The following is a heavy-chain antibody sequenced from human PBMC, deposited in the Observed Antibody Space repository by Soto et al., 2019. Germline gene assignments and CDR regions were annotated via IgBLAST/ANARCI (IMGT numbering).Heavy chain of an antibody. CDR3: ARRALPRTAPATFDY. V-gene: IGHV1-3*01. Sequence: ASVKVSCKASGYTFTSYAMHWVRQAPGQRREGMGWINAGNGNTKYSQKFQGRVTINRDTSASTAYMALSSLRSEDTAVYYCARRALPRTAPATFDYWGQGTLVTVSS. D-gene: IGHD2-2*01. J-gene: IGHJ4*02. CDR2: INAGNGNT. CDR1: GYTFTSYA.